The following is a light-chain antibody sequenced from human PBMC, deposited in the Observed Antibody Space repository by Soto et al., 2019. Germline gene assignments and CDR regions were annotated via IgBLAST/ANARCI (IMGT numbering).Light chain of an antibody. CDR3: AAWDDSLSGHVV. J-gene: IGLJ2*01. V-gene: IGLV1-47*01. CDR2: RNN. CDR1: SSNIGSNY. Sequence: QSVLTQPPSASGTPGQRVTISCSGSSSNIGSNYVYWYQQLPVTAPKLPIYRNNQTPSGVPDRFSGSNSGTSASLAISGLRSEDEADYYCAAWDDSLSGHVVFGGGTELTVL.